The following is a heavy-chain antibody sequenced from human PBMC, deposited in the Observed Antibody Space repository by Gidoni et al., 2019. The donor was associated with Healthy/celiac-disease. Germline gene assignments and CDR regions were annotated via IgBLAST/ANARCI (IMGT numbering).Heavy chain of an antibody. CDR3: ARDGGGLWFGELDY. CDR1: GFPFSSYA. J-gene: IGHJ4*02. V-gene: IGHV3-30*01. Sequence: QVQLVESGGGVVQPGRSLRLSCAASGFPFSSYAMHWFRQAPGKGLAWVAVISYDGSNKYYADSVKGRFTIARDNYKNTLYLKMNSLRAEDTAVYYCARDGGGLWFGELDYWGQGTLVTVSS. D-gene: IGHD3-10*01. CDR2: ISYDGSNK.